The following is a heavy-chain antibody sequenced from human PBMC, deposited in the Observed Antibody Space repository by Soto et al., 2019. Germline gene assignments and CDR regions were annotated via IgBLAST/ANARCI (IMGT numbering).Heavy chain of an antibody. V-gene: IGHV4-30-4*01. Sequence: SETLSLTCTVSGGSISSGDYYWSWIRQPPGKGLEWIGYIYYSGSTYYNPSLKSRVTISVDTSKNQFSLKLSSVTAADTAVYYCAKGLAVVVSIATHYYYYYLDVWGKGTTVTSP. J-gene: IGHJ6*03. D-gene: IGHD2-15*01. CDR2: IYYSGST. CDR1: GGSISSGDYY. CDR3: AKGLAVVVSIATHYYYYYLDV.